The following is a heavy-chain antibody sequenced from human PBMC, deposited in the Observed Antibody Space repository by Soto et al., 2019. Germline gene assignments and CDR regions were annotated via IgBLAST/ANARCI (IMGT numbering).Heavy chain of an antibody. D-gene: IGHD3-22*01. CDR2: IGSSSSPI. CDR3: ARDHDSSGCLDV. J-gene: IGHJ6*02. Sequence: PGKGLEWVSYIGSSSSPIYYADSVKGRFTISRDNAKNSLYLQMNSLRDEDTAVYYCARDHDSSGCLDVWGQGTTVTVSS. V-gene: IGHV3-48*02.